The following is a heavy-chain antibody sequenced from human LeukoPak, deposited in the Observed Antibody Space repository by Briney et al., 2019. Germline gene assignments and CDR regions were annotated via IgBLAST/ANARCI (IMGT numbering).Heavy chain of an antibody. J-gene: IGHJ4*02. CDR3: ARDFSSGPTYYFDY. D-gene: IGHD6-19*01. CDR2: ISYDGSNK. V-gene: IGHV3-30-3*01. CDR1: GFTFSSYA. Sequence: GGSLRLSCAASGFTFSSYAMHWVRQAPGKGLEWVAVISYDGSNKYYADSVKGRFTISRDNSKNTLYLQMNSLRAEDTAVYYCARDFSSGPTYYFDYWGQGTLVTVSS.